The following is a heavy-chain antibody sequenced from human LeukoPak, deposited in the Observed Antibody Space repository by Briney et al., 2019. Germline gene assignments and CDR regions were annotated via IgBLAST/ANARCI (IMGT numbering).Heavy chain of an antibody. CDR3: ARVRGIMLSSWFDP. Sequence: ASVKVSCKASGYTFTSYSIHWVRQAPGRKLEWMGWINAGNGNTEYSQNFQGRVTITRDTSASTSYMELSSLRFEDTAVYYCARVRGIMLSSWFDPWGQGTLVTVSS. D-gene: IGHD2-8*01. V-gene: IGHV1-3*01. CDR2: INAGNGNT. CDR1: GYTFTSYS. J-gene: IGHJ5*02.